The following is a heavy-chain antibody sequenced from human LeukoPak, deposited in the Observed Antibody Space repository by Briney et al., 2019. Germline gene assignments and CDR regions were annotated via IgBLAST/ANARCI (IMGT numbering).Heavy chain of an antibody. CDR3: ARGRDIVVVVAATNEPYYFDY. V-gene: IGHV1-2*02. D-gene: IGHD2-15*01. CDR1: GYTFTGYY. Sequence: ASVKVSCKASGYTFTGYYMHWVRQAPGQGLEWMGWINPNSGATNYAQKFQGRVTITRNTSISTAYVELSSLRSEDTAVYYCARGRDIVVVVAATNEPYYFDYWGQGTLVTVSS. CDR2: INPNSGAT. J-gene: IGHJ4*02.